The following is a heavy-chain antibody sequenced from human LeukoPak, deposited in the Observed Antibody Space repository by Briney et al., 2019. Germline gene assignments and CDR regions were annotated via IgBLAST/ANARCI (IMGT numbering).Heavy chain of an antibody. D-gene: IGHD3-22*01. J-gene: IGHJ4*02. CDR2: IYYSGST. Sequence: SETLSLTCTVSGGSISSYYWSWIRQPPGKGLEWIGYIYYSGSTNYNPSLKSRVTISVDTSKNQFSLKLSSVTAADTAVYYCARQGKGDSSGYYYVFDYWGQGTLVTVSS. CDR1: GGSISSYY. V-gene: IGHV4-59*08. CDR3: ARQGKGDSSGYYYVFDY.